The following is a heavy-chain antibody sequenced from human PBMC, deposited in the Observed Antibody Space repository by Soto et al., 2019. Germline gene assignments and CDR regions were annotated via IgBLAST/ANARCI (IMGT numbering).Heavy chain of an antibody. CDR2: ISGSGGST. CDR3: AKDPIGYCSSTSCYQTDY. D-gene: IGHD2-2*01. CDR1: GFTFSSYA. J-gene: IGHJ4*02. Sequence: GGSLRLSCAASGFTFSSYAMSWVRQAPGKGLEWVSAISGSGGSTYYADSVKGRFTISRDNSKNTLYLQMNSLRAEDTAVYYCAKDPIGYCSSTSCYQTDYWGQGTLVTVSS. V-gene: IGHV3-23*01.